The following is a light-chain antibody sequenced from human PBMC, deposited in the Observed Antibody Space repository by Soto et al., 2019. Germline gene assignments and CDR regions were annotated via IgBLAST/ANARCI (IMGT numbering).Light chain of an antibody. CDR1: HTISSSY. V-gene: IGKV3-20*01. CDR2: GIS. Sequence: EIVLTQYPGTLSLSPGERATLSCRALHTISSSYLAWYQQKPGQAPRLLMYGISRRATGIPDRFSGSGSGTDFTLTITRLEPEDFAVYYCQQYVTSSPRTFGQGTKVDIK. CDR3: QQYVTSSPRT. J-gene: IGKJ1*01.